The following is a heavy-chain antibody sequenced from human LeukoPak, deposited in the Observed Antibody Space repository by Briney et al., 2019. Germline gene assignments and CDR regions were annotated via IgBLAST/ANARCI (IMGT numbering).Heavy chain of an antibody. CDR2: MNPNSGNT. CDR3: ARGRYYDTPFDP. J-gene: IGHJ5*02. D-gene: IGHD3-22*01. V-gene: IGHV1-8*03. CDR1: GCTFTSYD. Sequence: ASVKVSCKASGCTFTSYDINWVRQATGQGLEWMGWMNPNSGNTGYAQKFQGRVTITRNTSISTAYMELSSLRSEDTAVYYCARGRYYDTPFDPWGQGTLVTVSS.